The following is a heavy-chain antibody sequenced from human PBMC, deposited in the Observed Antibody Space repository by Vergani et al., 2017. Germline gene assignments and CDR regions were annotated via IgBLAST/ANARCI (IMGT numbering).Heavy chain of an antibody. CDR3: AREVSSGWVSWFDP. Sequence: QVQLQESGPGLVKPSQTLSLTCTVSGGSISSGSYYWSWIRQPAGKGLEWIGRIYTSGSTNYNPSLKSRVTISVDTSKNQFSLKLSSVTAADTAVYYGAREVSSGWVSWFDPWGQGTLVTVSS. CDR1: GGSISSGSYY. D-gene: IGHD6-19*01. V-gene: IGHV4-61*02. CDR2: IYTSGST. J-gene: IGHJ5*02.